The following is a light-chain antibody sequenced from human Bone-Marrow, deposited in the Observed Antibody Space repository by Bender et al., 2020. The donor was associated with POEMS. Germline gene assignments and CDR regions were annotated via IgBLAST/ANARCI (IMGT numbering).Light chain of an antibody. CDR1: ALSKKY. CDR3: YSTDTSGNQRV. V-gene: IGLV3-10*01. Sequence: SDELTQPPSMSVSPGQTARINCSGDALSKKYTFWYQQKSGQAPVLVIYEDVKRPSGIPQRFSGSTSGTVATLTISGARVEDEGDYYCYSTDTSGNQRVFGAGTKLTVL. J-gene: IGLJ2*01. CDR2: EDV.